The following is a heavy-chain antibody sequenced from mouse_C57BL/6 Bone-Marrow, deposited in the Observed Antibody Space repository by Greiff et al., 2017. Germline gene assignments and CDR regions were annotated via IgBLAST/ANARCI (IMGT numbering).Heavy chain of an antibody. V-gene: IGHV14-1*01. CDR2: IEPEDGDT. CDR1: GFPLPYYS. Sequence: VQLQQSGAAPPPPGASVPWSCTPTGFPLPYYSIHFFNHMPEQGLDWIGRIEPEDGDTEYAPKFQGKATMTADTSSNTAYLQLSSLTSEDTAVYYCTRRVWGQGTTLTVSS. CDR3: TRRV. J-gene: IGHJ2*01.